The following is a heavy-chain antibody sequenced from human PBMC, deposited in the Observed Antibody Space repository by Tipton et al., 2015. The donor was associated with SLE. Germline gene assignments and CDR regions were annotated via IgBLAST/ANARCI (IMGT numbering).Heavy chain of an antibody. J-gene: IGHJ3*01. CDR2: FYYTGTI. CDR1: GGSFGSGGYY. Sequence: TLSLTCTVSGGSFGSGGYYWTWVRQSPGKGLEWIGYFYYTGTIAYNPSPKSRVTISVDTSKHHFSLKLTSVTAADTAIYYCARGGEGVFHVWGQGALVTVSS. CDR3: ARGGEGVFHV. V-gene: IGHV4-61*03. D-gene: IGHD2-8*01.